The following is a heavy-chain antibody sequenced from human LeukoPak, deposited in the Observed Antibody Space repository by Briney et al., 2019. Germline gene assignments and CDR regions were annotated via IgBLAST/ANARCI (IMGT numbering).Heavy chain of an antibody. Sequence: GGSLRLSCAASGFTFSSYAMHWVRQAPGKGLEWVAVISYDGSNKYYADSVKGRFTISRDNSKNTLYLQMNSLRAEDTAVYYCARDRAAMAGIPMDVWGKGTTVTVSS. CDR2: ISYDGSNK. J-gene: IGHJ6*04. V-gene: IGHV3-30*04. D-gene: IGHD5-18*01. CDR3: ARDRAAMAGIPMDV. CDR1: GFTFSSYA.